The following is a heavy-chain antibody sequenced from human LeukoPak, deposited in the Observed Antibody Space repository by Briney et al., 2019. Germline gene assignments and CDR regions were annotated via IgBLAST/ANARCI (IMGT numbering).Heavy chain of an antibody. CDR1: GFTFNSYT. CDR2: ISSSSSYI. J-gene: IGHJ6*04. V-gene: IGHV3-21*01. D-gene: IGHD3-10*02. Sequence: GGSLRLSCAASGFTFNSYTVNWVRQVPGKGLEWVSSISSSSSYIYYSDSVKGRFTISRDNAKNSLYLQMNSLRAEDTAVYYCAGLGITMIGGVWGKGTTVTISS. CDR3: AGLGITMIGGV.